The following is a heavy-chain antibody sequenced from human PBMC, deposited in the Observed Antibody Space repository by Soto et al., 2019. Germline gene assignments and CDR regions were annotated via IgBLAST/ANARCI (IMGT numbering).Heavy chain of an antibody. CDR2: IYTSGST. CDR1: DGSSRGFG. CDR3: ARGRGDGDIVVVPAAILCDY. J-gene: IGHJ4*02. D-gene: IGHD2-2*02. V-gene: IGHV4-4*07. Sequence: PLVTQSETNPVSDGSSRGFGLRGIRQPELKGLEWIGRIYTSGSTNYNPSLKSRVTISVDTSKSQFSLKLSSVTAADTAVYYCARGRGDGDIVVVPAAILCDYWGQGTLVKVSS.